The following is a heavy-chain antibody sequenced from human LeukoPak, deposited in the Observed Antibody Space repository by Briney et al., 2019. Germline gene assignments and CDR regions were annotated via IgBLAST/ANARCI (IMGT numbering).Heavy chain of an antibody. CDR1: GFSVSDAY. D-gene: IGHD5-24*01. V-gene: IGHV3-15*01. Sequence: PGGSLRLSCAASGFSVSDAYMSWVRQTPGKRLEWIGRIISKGDGGTTDYAAFVKDRSIISRDDSKGTVYLQLNSLRTDDTAVYYCLAQYYFDYWGQGTLVTVSS. CDR2: IISKGDGGTT. J-gene: IGHJ4*02. CDR3: LAQYYFDY.